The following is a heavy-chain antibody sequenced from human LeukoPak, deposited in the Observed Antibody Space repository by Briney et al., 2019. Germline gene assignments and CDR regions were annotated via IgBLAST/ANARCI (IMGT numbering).Heavy chain of an antibody. CDR1: GFTFSSYS. V-gene: IGHV3-21*04. J-gene: IGHJ4*02. CDR3: AKGTYGSGTYGADDY. CDR2: ISDSSSFI. Sequence: PGGSLRLSCAASGFTFSSYSMNWVRQAPGKGLEWVSSISDSSSFIYNADSVKGRFIISRDNAKNSLYLQMNSLRAEDTAVYYCAKGTYGSGTYGADDYWGQGTLVTVSS. D-gene: IGHD3-10*01.